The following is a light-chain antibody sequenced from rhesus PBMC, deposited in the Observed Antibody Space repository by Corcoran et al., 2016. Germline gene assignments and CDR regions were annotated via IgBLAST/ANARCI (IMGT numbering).Light chain of an antibody. CDR2: KAS. CDR3: LQYSSGPLT. Sequence: DIQLTQSPSSLSASVGDTVTITCRASQTISRWLDWHQQKPGKAPKLLIYKASTLQGGVPARFSGSGAGTDFTLTISSLQPEDFATYYCLQYSSGPLTFGGGTKLELK. V-gene: IGKV1-22*01. CDR1: QTISRW. J-gene: IGKJ4*01.